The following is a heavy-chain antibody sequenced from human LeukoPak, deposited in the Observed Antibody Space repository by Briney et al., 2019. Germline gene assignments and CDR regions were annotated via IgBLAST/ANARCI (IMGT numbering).Heavy chain of an antibody. CDR1: GFTFSDYY. Sequence: LRLSCAASGFTFSDYYMSWIRQPPGKGLEWIGYIYYSGSTYYNPSLKSRVTISVDTSKNQFSLKLSSVIAADTAVYYCARDMRVGATWDFDYWGQGTLVTVSS. V-gene: IGHV4-30-4*08. J-gene: IGHJ4*02. CDR2: IYYSGST. D-gene: IGHD1-26*01. CDR3: ARDMRVGATWDFDY.